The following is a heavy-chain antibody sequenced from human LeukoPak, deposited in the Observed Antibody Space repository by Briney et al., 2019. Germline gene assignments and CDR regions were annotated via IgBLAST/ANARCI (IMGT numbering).Heavy chain of an antibody. CDR3: ATSSGGYYYYMDV. Sequence: PSETLSLTCTVSGGSISSYYWSWIRQPPGKGLEWIGYIYYSGSTNYNPSLKSRVTISVDTSKNQFSLKLSSVNAADTAVYYCATSSGGYYYYMDVWGKGTTVTISS. CDR2: IYYSGST. D-gene: IGHD3-16*01. V-gene: IGHV4-59*01. CDR1: GGSISSYY. J-gene: IGHJ6*03.